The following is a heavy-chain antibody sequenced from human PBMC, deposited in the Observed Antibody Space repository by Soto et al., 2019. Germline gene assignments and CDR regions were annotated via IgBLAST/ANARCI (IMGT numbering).Heavy chain of an antibody. D-gene: IGHD2-2*01. CDR3: AKDIGCSSTSCSYYYYYGMDV. CDR1: GFTFSSYG. V-gene: IGHV3-33*03. CDR2: IWYDGSNK. Sequence: GGSLRLSCAASGFTFSSYGMHWVRQAPGKGLEWVAVIWYDGSNKYYADSVKGRFTISRDNSKNSLYLQMNSLRAEDTALYYCAKDIGCSSTSCSYYYYYGMDVWGQGTTVTVSS. J-gene: IGHJ6*02.